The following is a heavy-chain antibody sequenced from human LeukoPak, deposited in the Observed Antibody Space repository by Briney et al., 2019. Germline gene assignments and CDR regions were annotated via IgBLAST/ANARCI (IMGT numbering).Heavy chain of an antibody. Sequence: PGGSLRLSCAASGFTVSSNYMSWVRQAPGKGLEWVSVIYSGGSTYYADSVKGRFTISRDNSKNTLYLQMNSLRAEDTAVYYCARERRGVGEFSMDDLGHRSTVTVFS. CDR3: ARERRGVGEFSMDD. D-gene: IGHD3-10*01. CDR1: GFTVSSNY. J-gene: IGHJ6*02. CDR2: IYSGGST. V-gene: IGHV3-66*01.